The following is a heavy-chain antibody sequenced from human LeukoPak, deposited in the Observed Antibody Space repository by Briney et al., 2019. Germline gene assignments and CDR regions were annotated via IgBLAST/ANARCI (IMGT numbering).Heavy chain of an antibody. V-gene: IGHV3-64*01. CDR3: ARAQDFWSGYFF. CDR2: ISSNGGST. Sequence: SGGSLRLSCAASGFTFSSYGMHWVRQAPGKGLGYVSAISSNGGSTYYANSVKGRFTISRDNSKNTLYLQMGSLRAEDMAVYYCARAQDFWSGYFFWGQGTLVTVSS. CDR1: GFTFSSYG. J-gene: IGHJ4*02. D-gene: IGHD3-3*01.